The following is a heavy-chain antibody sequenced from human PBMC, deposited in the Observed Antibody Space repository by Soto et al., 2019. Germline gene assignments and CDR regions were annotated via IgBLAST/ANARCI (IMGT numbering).Heavy chain of an antibody. CDR3: VARCNGADY. V-gene: IGHV3-53*02. J-gene: IGHJ4*02. CDR1: GFIVSSNY. D-gene: IGHD2-8*01. CDR2: IYSGGST. Sequence: EVQLVETGGGMIQPGGSLRLSCAASGFIVSSNYMSWVLQAPGKGLDWVSVIYSGGSTYHADSVKGRFTTSRDNSKNTLYRHMTNRRAEDTALYYCVARCNGADYWGQGTLVTVSS.